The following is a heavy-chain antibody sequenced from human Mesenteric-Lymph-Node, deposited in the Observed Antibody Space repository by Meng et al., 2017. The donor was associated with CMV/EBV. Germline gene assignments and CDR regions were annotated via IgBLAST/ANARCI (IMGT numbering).Heavy chain of an antibody. V-gene: IGHV3-48*03. CDR3: ATFNAYSLFFDY. J-gene: IGHJ4*02. CDR2: ISSSGSI. CDR1: GFTFSNCE. D-gene: IGHD5-18*01. Sequence: GESLKISCAASGFTFSNCEMNWVRQAPGKGLEWVSYISSSGSIYYADSVKGRLTISRDNAKNSLLLQMNSLRAEDTAVYYCATFNAYSLFFDYWGQGTLVTVSS.